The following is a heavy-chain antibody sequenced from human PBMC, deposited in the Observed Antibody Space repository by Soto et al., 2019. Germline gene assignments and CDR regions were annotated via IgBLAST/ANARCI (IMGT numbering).Heavy chain of an antibody. CDR1: GYTFTSYA. J-gene: IGHJ6*02. D-gene: IGHD3-22*01. CDR3: ARGFYDLRYYYGMDV. V-gene: IGHV1-3*01. CDR2: INAGNGNT. Sequence: ASVKVSCKASGYTFTSYAMHWVRQAPGQRLEWMGWINAGNGNTKYSQKFQGRVTITRDTSASTAYMELSSLRSEDTAVYYCARGFYDLRYYYGMDVWGQGTTVTVSS.